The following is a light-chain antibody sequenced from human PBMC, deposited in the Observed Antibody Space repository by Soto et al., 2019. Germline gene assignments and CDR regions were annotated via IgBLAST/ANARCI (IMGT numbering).Light chain of an antibody. CDR1: QGISNN. J-gene: IGKJ3*01. CDR2: AAS. Sequence: DIQMTQSPSSLTASVGDRVTIACRASQGISNNLAWYQQKPGKVPKLLIYAASTLQSGVPSRFSGSGSGTDFTLTISSLQPEDVATYYCQKYNSAPQTFGPGTKVDIK. CDR3: QKYNSAPQT. V-gene: IGKV1-27*01.